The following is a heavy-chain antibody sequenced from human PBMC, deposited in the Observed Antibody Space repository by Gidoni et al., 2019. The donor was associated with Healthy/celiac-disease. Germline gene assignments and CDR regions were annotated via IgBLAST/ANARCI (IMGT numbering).Heavy chain of an antibody. CDR1: GYSFTSYW. D-gene: IGHD3-16*02. CDR3: ARAYRPFAPFDI. V-gene: IGHV5-51*01. CDR2: IYPCDSDT. J-gene: IGHJ3*02. Sequence: EVQLVQSGAEVKKTGESMKIYCKGSGYSFTSYWIGWVRPMPGKGLDWMGFIYPCDSDTRYRPSSPGQVTISAYTSSRTAYLQWSSLKASDTAMYYCARAYRPFAPFDIWGQGTMVTVSS.